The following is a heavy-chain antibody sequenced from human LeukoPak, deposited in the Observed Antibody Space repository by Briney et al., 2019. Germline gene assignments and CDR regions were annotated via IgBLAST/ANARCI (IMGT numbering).Heavy chain of an antibody. J-gene: IGHJ4*02. CDR3: AKDQRVTTDLGIDY. CDR2: ISYDGSNK. CDR1: GFTFSSYG. Sequence: GGSLRLSCAASGFTFSSYGMHWVRQAPGKGLEWVAVISYDGSNKYYADSVKGRFTISRDNSKNTLYLQMNSLRAEDTAVYYCAKDQRVTTDLGIDYWGQGTLVTVSS. D-gene: IGHD4-17*01. V-gene: IGHV3-30*18.